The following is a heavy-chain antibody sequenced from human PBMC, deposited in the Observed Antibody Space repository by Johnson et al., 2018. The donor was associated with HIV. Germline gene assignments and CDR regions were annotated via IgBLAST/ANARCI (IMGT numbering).Heavy chain of an antibody. Sequence: VQLVESGGGLVQPGGSLRLSCAASGFTFSSYAMHWVRQAPGKGLEWVAVISYDASEKYYVDSVKGRFTISRDNAKNSLYLEMSSLRAEDTAVYFCARDLPYYYGTGWDAFDIWGQGTVVTVSS. D-gene: IGHD3-10*01. V-gene: IGHV3-7*03. CDR1: GFTFSSYA. CDR3: ARDLPYYYGTGWDAFDI. CDR2: ISYDASEK. J-gene: IGHJ3*02.